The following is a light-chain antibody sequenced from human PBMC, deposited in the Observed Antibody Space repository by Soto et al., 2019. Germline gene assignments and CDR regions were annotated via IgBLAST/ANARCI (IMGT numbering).Light chain of an antibody. CDR3: SSYAGINNLGV. V-gene: IGLV2-8*01. CDR1: SSDVGGYKY. CDR2: EVN. Sequence: QSALTQPPSASGSPGQSVTISCTGTSSDVGGYKYVSWYQQHPGNAPKLMIFEVNQRPSGVPDRFSGSKSGNTASLTVSGLQAEDEADYYCSSYAGINNLGVFGTGTKVTVL. J-gene: IGLJ1*01.